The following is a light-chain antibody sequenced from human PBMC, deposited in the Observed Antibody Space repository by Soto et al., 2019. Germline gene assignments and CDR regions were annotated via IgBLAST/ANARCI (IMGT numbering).Light chain of an antibody. Sequence: DIQMTQSPSTLSASVGDRVTITCRASENINKWLAWYQQRPGTIPKLLIYQASNLESGVPARFSGSGYGTDFTLTISSLQPEDFATYYCQHYKISTRYSFGQGTKVDLK. CDR3: QHYKISTRYS. CDR2: QAS. CDR1: ENINKW. J-gene: IGKJ2*03. V-gene: IGKV1-5*03.